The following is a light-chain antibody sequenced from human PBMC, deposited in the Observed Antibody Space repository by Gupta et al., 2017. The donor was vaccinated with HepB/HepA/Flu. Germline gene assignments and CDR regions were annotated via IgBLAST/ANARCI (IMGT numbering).Light chain of an antibody. V-gene: IGKV3-20*01. CDR3: QQYDSSQRT. Sequence: DIVLTQSPGTLSLSPGQRATLSCRASQSVRSNYLAWYQQKTGQAPRLLIYSASSRVAGIPDRFSGSGSGIDFTLTISRLDPEDIAVYFCQQYDSSQRTFGQGTTVEIK. CDR1: QSVRSNY. J-gene: IGKJ1*01. CDR2: SAS.